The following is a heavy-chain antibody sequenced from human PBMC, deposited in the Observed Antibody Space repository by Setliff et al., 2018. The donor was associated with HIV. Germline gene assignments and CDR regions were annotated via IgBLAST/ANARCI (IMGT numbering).Heavy chain of an antibody. CDR3: AKGSPPHLAASFSFDY. CDR2: IWYDGSHD. CDR1: VFTFSNFG. J-gene: IGHJ4*02. V-gene: IGHV3-30*02. D-gene: IGHD6-25*01. Sequence: GGSLRLSYAASVFTFSNFGMHWVRQAPGKGLEWLTFIWYDGSHDYSADSVMGRFTISRDNSKNTLYLQMTRLRPEDTAIYYSAKGSPPHLAASFSFDYWGQGTLVTVSS.